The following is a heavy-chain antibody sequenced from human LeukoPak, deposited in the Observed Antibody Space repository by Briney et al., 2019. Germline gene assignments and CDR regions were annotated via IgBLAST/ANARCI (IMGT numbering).Heavy chain of an antibody. V-gene: IGHV3-7*01. CDR2: IRQDGSEK. J-gene: IGHJ6*03. CDR3: ARGRSYYYYMDV. CDR1: GFTFSGYW. Sequence: GGSLRLSCAASGFTFSGYWMNWVRQAPGKGLEWVANIRQDGSEKYYVDSVKGRFTISRDNAKSSLYLQMNSLRAEDTAVYYCARGRSYYYYMDVWGKGTTVTVSS.